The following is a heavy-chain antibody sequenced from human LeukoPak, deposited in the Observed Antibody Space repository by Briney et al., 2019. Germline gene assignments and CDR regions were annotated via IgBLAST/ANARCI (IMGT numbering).Heavy chain of an antibody. CDR2: MNPNSGNT. V-gene: IGHV1-8*03. CDR3: ARGHRGRRTLAFDI. J-gene: IGHJ3*02. CDR1: GYTFTSYD. D-gene: IGHD1-26*01. Sequence: ASVKVSCKASGYTFTSYDINWVRQATGQGLEWMGWMNPNSGNTGYAQKFQGRVTITRNTSISTAYMELSGLRSEDTAVYYCARGHRGRRTLAFDIWGQGTMVTVSS.